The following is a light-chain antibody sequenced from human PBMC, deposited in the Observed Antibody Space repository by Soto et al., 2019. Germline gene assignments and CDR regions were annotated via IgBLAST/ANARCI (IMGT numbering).Light chain of an antibody. V-gene: IGKV4-1*01. CDR2: WAS. CDR3: QQYYTTPLT. Sequence: DIVMTQSPDSLAVSLGERATLNCRSSQSLLYSSNNKNSLAWYQQKPAHPPRLIIYWASTRESGVPDRFSGSGSGTDFTLTISSLQAGDVAVYYCQQYYTTPLTFGGGTKVDIK. J-gene: IGKJ4*01. CDR1: QSLLYSSNNKNS.